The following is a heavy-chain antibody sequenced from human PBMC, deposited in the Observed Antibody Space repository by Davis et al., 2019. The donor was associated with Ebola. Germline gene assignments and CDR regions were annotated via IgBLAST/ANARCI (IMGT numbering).Heavy chain of an antibody. J-gene: IGHJ2*01. CDR2: IKSDESEK. Sequence: GESLKISCAASGFTFSSYWMSWVRQAPGKGPEWVANIKSDESEKFYVDSVKGRFTISRDNVKNSLYLQMNSLRAEDTAVYYCARDLPGGDWYFDLWGRGTLVTVSS. V-gene: IGHV3-7*03. CDR1: GFTFSSYW. CDR3: ARDLPGGDWYFDL. D-gene: IGHD1-14*01.